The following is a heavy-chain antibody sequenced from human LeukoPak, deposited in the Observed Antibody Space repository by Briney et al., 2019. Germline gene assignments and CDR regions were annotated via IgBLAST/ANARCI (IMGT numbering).Heavy chain of an antibody. CDR1: GGTFSSYA. D-gene: IGHD5-12*01. CDR2: LIPIFGTA. V-gene: IGHV1-69*05. J-gene: IGHJ5*02. Sequence: SVKVSCKASGGTFSSYAISWVRQAPGQGLEWMGRLIPIFGTANYAQKFQGRVTINTDESTSTAYMELSSLRSEDTDVYYCARESGGWQRLTNWFDPWGQGTLVTVSS. CDR3: ARESGGWQRLTNWFDP.